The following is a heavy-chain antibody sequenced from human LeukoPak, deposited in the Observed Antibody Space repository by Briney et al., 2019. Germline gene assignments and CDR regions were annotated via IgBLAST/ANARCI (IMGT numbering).Heavy chain of an antibody. V-gene: IGHV1-69*01. CDR1: GGTFSSYA. J-gene: IGHJ6*03. CDR2: IIPILGTA. Sequence: GSSVKVSCKASGGTFSSYAISWVRQAPGQGLEWMGGIIPILGTANYAQKFQGRVTITADESTSTAYMELSSLRSEDAAVYYCARERGKDSSPFYYYYYMDVWGKGTTVTVSS. CDR3: ARERGKDSSPFYYYYYMDV. D-gene: IGHD3-22*01.